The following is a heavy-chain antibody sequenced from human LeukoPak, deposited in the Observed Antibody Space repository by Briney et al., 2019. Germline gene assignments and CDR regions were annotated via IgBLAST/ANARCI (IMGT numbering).Heavy chain of an antibody. Sequence: SGGSLRLSCAASGFPFSIYWMIWVRQAPGKGLEWVSSINGGGDSTYSADSVKGRFTISRDNSKNTLYLLLNSLRAEDTAVYYCARVWKYYYNSGGYYYDAFDIWGQGTMVTVSS. CDR3: ARVWKYYYNSGGYYYDAFDI. D-gene: IGHD3-22*01. CDR2: INGGGDST. CDR1: GFPFSIYW. V-gene: IGHV3-23*01. J-gene: IGHJ3*02.